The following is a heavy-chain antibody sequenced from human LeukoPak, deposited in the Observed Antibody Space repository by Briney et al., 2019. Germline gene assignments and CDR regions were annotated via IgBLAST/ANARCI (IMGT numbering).Heavy chain of an antibody. Sequence: SETLSLTCTVSGGSISSSSYYWGWIRQPPGKGLGWIGSMYYSGSTYYNPSLKSRVTISVDTSKNQFSLKLSSVTAADTAVYYCARYCSSTSCYTDYWGQGTLVTVSS. V-gene: IGHV4-39*01. D-gene: IGHD2-2*01. CDR3: ARYCSSTSCYTDY. CDR2: MYYSGST. J-gene: IGHJ4*02. CDR1: GGSISSSSYY.